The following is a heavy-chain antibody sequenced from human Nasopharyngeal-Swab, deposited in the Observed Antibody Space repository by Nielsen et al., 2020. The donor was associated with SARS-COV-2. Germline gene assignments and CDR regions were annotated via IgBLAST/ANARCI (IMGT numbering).Heavy chain of an antibody. D-gene: IGHD6-13*01. CDR2: ISYDGSNK. J-gene: IGHJ4*02. CDR3: ARSDLYSSSWYAPFDY. CDR1: GFTFSSYA. V-gene: IGHV3-30-3*01. Sequence: GGSLRLSCAASGFTFSSYAMHWVRQAPGKGLEWVAVISYDGSNKYYADSVKGRFTISRDNSKNTLYLQMNSLRAEDTAVYYCARSDLYSSSWYAPFDYWGQGTLVTVS.